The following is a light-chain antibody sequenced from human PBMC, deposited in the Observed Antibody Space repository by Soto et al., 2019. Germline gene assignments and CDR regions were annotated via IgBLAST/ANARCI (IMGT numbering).Light chain of an antibody. Sequence: DIQLTQSPSTLSASVGDRVIITCRASQTINSWLAWYQQKPGKAPKVLIYKASSLESGVPSRFSGSGSGTEFTLTISSLQPDDFATYYCQQSNTYPITFGQGTRLEIK. CDR1: QTINSW. CDR3: QQSNTYPIT. CDR2: KAS. V-gene: IGKV1-5*03. J-gene: IGKJ5*01.